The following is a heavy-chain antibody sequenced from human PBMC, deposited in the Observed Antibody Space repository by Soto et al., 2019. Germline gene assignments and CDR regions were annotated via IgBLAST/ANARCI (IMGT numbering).Heavy chain of an antibody. V-gene: IGHV4-4*07. CDR1: GASISGFY. D-gene: IGHD1-1*01. CDR3: VRDGTKTLRDWFDP. J-gene: IGHJ5*02. Sequence: SETLSLTCTVSGASISGFYWSWTRKSAGKGLEWIGRIYATGTTDYNPSLKSRVMMSVDTSKKQFSLKLRSVAAADTAVYYCVRDGTKTLRDWFDPWGQGISVTVSS. CDR2: IYATGTT.